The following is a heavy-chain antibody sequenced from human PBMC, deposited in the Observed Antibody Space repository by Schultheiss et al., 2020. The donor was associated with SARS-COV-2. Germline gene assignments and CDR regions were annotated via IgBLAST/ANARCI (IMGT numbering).Heavy chain of an antibody. CDR2: INPNSGGT. V-gene: IGHV1-2*02. CDR1: GYTFTGYY. J-gene: IGHJ5*02. D-gene: IGHD7-27*01. CDR3: ARLAGVNWFDP. Sequence: ASVKVSCKASGYTFTGYYMHWVRQAPGQGLEWMGWINPNSGGTNYAQKFQGRVTMTRDMSTSTAYMELSRLRSDDTAVYYCARLAGVNWFDPWGQGTLVTVSS.